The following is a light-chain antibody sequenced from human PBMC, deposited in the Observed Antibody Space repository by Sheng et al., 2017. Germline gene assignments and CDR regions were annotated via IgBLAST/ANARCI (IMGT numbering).Light chain of an antibody. J-gene: IGKJ2*01. Sequence: EIVLTQSPATLSLSPGQRATLSCRASQGVGSYLAWYQQKPGQAPRLLIYETSKRATGIPARFSGSGSGTDFTLTISSLQAEDVAVYYCQQYYTTPFTFGQGTKLEIK. V-gene: IGKV3-11*01. CDR1: QGVGSY. CDR2: ETS. CDR3: QQYYTTPFT.